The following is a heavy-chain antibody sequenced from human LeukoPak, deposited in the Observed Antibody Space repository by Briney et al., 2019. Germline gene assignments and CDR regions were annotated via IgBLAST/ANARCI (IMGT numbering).Heavy chain of an antibody. Sequence: PSETLSLTCAVYGGSFSGYYWSWIRQPPGKGLEWIGEINHSGSTNYYPSLKSRVTISVDTSKNQFSLKLSSVTAADTAVYYCARHRVGATTKFAFDIWGQGTMVTVSS. J-gene: IGHJ3*02. CDR3: ARHRVGATTKFAFDI. CDR2: INHSGST. D-gene: IGHD1-26*01. CDR1: GGSFSGYY. V-gene: IGHV4-34*01.